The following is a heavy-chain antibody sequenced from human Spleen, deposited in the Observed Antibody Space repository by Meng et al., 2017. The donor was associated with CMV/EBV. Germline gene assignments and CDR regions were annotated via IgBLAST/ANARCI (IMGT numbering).Heavy chain of an antibody. V-gene: IGHV3-21*01. Sequence: GGSLRLSCSASGFTFSSYSMNWVRQAPGKGLEWVSSISMSSRYIYYAGSVKGRFTISRDNAKNSLYLQVNSLRAEDTAVYYCAKEGSYDFWSGSNWFDPWGQGTLVTVSS. D-gene: IGHD3-3*01. CDR1: GFTFSSYS. J-gene: IGHJ5*02. CDR3: AKEGSYDFWSGSNWFDP. CDR2: ISMSSRYI.